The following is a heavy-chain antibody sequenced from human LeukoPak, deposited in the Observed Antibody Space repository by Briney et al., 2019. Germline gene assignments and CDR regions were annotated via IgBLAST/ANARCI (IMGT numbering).Heavy chain of an antibody. CDR2: IYHSGIT. V-gene: IGHV4-38-2*02. J-gene: IGHJ4*02. CDR3: ARDGDFSYFDY. Sequence: SETLSLTCTVSGYSISSGNYWGWIRQPPGKGPEWIGSIYHSGITYYNPSLKSRVSISVDTSKNQFSLRLSSVTAADTAEYYCARDGDFSYFDYWGQGTQVTVSS. CDR1: GYSISSGNY.